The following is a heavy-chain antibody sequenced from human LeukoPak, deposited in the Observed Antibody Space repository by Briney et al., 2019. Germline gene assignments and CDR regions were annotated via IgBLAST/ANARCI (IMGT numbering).Heavy chain of an antibody. D-gene: IGHD2/OR15-2a*01. J-gene: IGHJ4*02. CDR3: ARKGNGIYYFDY. V-gene: IGHV4-31*03. CDR1: GGSISSGGYY. CDR2: IYNTGST. Sequence: PLETLSLTCTVSGGSISSGGYYWSWIRQLPGKGLEWIGYIYNTGSTYYNPSLQSRVTVSVDTSKNQFSLKLSSVTAADTAVYYCARKGNGIYYFDYWGQGTLVTVSS.